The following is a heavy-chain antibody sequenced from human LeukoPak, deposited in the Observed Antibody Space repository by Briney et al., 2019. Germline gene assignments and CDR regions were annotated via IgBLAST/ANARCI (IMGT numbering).Heavy chain of an antibody. CDR2: ISWNSGSI. D-gene: IGHD3-10*01. V-gene: IGHV3-9*01. J-gene: IGHJ6*02. CDR3: AREYGSGRLYYYYGMDV. Sequence: GGSLRLSCAASGFTFDDYAMHWVRQAPGKGLEWVSGISWNSGSIGYADSVKGRFTISRDNAKNSLYLQMNSLRAEDTALYYCAREYGSGRLYYYYGMDVWGQGTTVTVSS. CDR1: GFTFDDYA.